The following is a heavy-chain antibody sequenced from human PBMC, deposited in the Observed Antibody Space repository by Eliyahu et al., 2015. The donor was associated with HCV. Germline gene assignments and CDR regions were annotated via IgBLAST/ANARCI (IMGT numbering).Heavy chain of an antibody. CDR1: GFTFSSYA. V-gene: IGHV3-23*01. D-gene: IGHD3-3*02. CDR3: ARDHISYNYYGLDV. CDR2: ITSGGDTT. J-gene: IGHJ6*02. Sequence: EVQLLXSGGGLVQPGGSLSXXCXXSGFTFSSYAMSWVRQAPGKGLEWVSAITSGGDTTYYSDSVKGRLTISRDNSKKTVYLQMNILRAEDTAVYYCARDHISYNYYGLDVWGQGTTVSVSS.